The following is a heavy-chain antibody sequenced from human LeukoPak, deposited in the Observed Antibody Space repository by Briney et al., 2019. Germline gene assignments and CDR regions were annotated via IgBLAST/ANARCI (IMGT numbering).Heavy chain of an antibody. Sequence: GRSLRLSCAASGFTFSSYGMHWVRQAPGKGLEWVAVISYDGSNKYYADSVKGRFTISRDNSKNTLYLQMNSLRAEDTAVYYCARDPEGYYDILTGWTLNWFDPWGQGTLVTVSS. CDR3: ARDPEGYYDILTGWTLNWFDP. V-gene: IGHV3-30*03. J-gene: IGHJ5*02. CDR1: GFTFSSYG. D-gene: IGHD3-9*01. CDR2: ISYDGSNK.